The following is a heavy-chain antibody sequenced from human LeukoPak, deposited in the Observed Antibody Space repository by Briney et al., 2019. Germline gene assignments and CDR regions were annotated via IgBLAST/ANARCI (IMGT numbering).Heavy chain of an antibody. Sequence: PGRSLRLSCAASGFTFSSYAMHWVRQAPGKGLEWVAVISYDGSNKYYADSVKGRFTISRDNSKNTLYLQMNSLRAEDTAVYYCARDRYYDFWSASDYYYYMDVWGKGTTVTVSS. D-gene: IGHD3-3*01. J-gene: IGHJ6*03. CDR2: ISYDGSNK. V-gene: IGHV3-30*01. CDR1: GFTFSSYA. CDR3: ARDRYYDFWSASDYYYYMDV.